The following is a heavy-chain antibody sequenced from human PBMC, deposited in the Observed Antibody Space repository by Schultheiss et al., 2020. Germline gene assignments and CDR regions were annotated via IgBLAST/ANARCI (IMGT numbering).Heavy chain of an antibody. J-gene: IGHJ4*02. CDR2: INWNGGST. Sequence: GGSLRLSCAASGFTFDDYGMSWVRQAPGKGLEWVSGINWNGGSTGYADSVKGRFTISRDNAKNSLYLQMNSLRAEDTALYYCARGLPSSRRGLSIDYWGQGTLVNVYS. V-gene: IGHV3-20*04. CDR1: GFTFDDYG. CDR3: ARGLPSSRRGLSIDY. D-gene: IGHD6-13*01.